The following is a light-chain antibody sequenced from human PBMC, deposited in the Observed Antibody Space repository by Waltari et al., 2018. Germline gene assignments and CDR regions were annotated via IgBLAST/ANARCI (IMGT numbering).Light chain of an antibody. CDR3: SSYATGSNSV. V-gene: IGLV2-14*03. CDR2: NVN. CDR1: SSDVGGYNF. J-gene: IGLJ1*01. Sequence: QSALTQPASVSGSPGQSITISCTGTSSDVGGYNFFSWYQHHPGKAPKLMIYNVNNRPSGVSDRFAGSKSGNTASLTISGLQAEDEADYYCSSYATGSNSVFGSGTKVTVL.